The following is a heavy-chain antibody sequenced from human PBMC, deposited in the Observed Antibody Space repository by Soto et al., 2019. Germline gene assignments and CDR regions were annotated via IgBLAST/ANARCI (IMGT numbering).Heavy chain of an antibody. J-gene: IGHJ6*02. CDR2: INAGNGNT. D-gene: IGHD6-13*01. CDR1: GYTFTSYS. Sequence: VEASSKAPGYTFTSYSMHWLRQAPGQRLEWMGWINAGNGNTKYSQKFQGRVTITRDTSASTAYMKLSSLRYADTAVYYCPRAPAAGITDYGMDVWGQGTTVTVSS. CDR3: PRAPAAGITDYGMDV. V-gene: IGHV1-3*01.